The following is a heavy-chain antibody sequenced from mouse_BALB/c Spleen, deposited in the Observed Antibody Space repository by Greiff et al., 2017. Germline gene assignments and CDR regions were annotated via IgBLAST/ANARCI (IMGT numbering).Heavy chain of an antibody. D-gene: IGHD1-1*01. Sequence: VKLVESGAELVKPGASVKLSCKASGYTFTEYIIHWVKQRSGQGLEWIGWFYPGSGSIKYNEKFKDKATLTADKSSSTVYMELSRLTSEDSAVYFCARHEDYYGSSYGAMDYWGQGTSVTVSS. CDR1: GYTFTEYI. V-gene: IGHV1-62-2*01. CDR3: ARHEDYYGSSYGAMDY. CDR2: FYPGSGSI. J-gene: IGHJ4*01.